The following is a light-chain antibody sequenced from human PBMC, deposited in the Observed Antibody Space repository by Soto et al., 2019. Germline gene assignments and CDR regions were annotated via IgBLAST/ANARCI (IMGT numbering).Light chain of an antibody. V-gene: IGKV3-20*01. CDR2: RTS. Sequence: ELVLTQSPGTLSLSLGDRATLSCRASQSVSSNYLAWYQQKTGQAPRLLIYRTSSRATGIPDRFSGSGSGTDFTLSISRLEPEDFAVYYCQQYGNGNSPRHSFGQWTRLEIK. CDR3: QQYGNGNSPRHS. J-gene: IGKJ2*03. CDR1: QSVSSNY.